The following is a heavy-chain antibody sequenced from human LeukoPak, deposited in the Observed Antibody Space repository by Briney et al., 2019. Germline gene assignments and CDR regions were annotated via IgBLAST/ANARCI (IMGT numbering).Heavy chain of an antibody. CDR2: INSDGSST. CDR3: AKDRDSSSWYSDY. D-gene: IGHD6-13*01. Sequence: GGSLRLSCAASGFTFSSYWMPWVRQAPGKGLVWVSRINSDGSSTSYADSVKGRFTISRDNAKNTLYLQMNSLRAEDTAVYYCAKDRDSSSWYSDYWGQGTLVTVSS. CDR1: GFTFSSYW. V-gene: IGHV3-74*01. J-gene: IGHJ4*02.